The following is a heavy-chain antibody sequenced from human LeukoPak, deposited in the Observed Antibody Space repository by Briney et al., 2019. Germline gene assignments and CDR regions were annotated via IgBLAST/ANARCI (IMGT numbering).Heavy chain of an antibody. V-gene: IGHV3-23*01. CDR3: AEEGYSSTMGENWFDP. D-gene: IGHD6-13*01. CDR1: GFTFSSYA. J-gene: IGHJ5*02. Sequence: QPGGSLRLSCAASGFTFSSYAMSWVRQAPGKGLEWVSAISGSRGSTYYADSVKGRFTISRDNSKNTLYLQMNSLRAEDTAVYYCAEEGYSSTMGENWFDPWGQGTLVTVSS. CDR2: ISGSRGST.